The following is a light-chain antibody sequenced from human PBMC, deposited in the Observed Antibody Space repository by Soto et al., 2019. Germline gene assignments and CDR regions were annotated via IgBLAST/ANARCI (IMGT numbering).Light chain of an antibody. CDR2: RGS. J-gene: IGLJ2*01. CDR1: TSDVGDDNL. Sequence: QSALTQPASVSGSPGQSITISCTGITSDVGDDNLVSWYQQYPGKVPKLIIYRGSNRPSGVSDRFSGSKSGNTASLAISGLQAEDEADYYCCSYVTSTTHVIFGGGTKLTVL. V-gene: IGLV2-23*01. CDR3: CSYVTSTTHVI.